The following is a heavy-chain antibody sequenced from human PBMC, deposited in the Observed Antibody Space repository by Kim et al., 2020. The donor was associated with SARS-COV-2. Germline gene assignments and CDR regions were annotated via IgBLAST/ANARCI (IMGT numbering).Heavy chain of an antibody. V-gene: IGHV3-21*01. CDR3: ARGSSSWYPPGDY. CDR1: GFTFSSYS. CDR2: ISSSSSYI. J-gene: IGHJ4*02. D-gene: IGHD6-13*01. Sequence: GGSLRHSCAASGFTFSSYSMNWVRQAPGKGLEWVSSISSSSSYIYYADSVKGRFTISRDNAKNSLYLQMNSLRAEDTAVYYCARGSSSWYPPGDYWGQGTLVTVSS.